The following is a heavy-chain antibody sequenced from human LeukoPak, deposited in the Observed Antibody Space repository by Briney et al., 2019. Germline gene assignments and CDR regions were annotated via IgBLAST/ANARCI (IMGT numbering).Heavy chain of an antibody. CDR2: MYYSGNG. J-gene: IGHJ3*01. Sequence: SETLSLTCTVSGGSISTYFWTWLRQPPGKPLEWIGYMYYSGNGNYNPSLKSRGTISVDTSKNQFSLELTSVTDADTAVYYCARGDRDYDAFDVWGHGTPVTVSS. V-gene: IGHV4-59*01. CDR1: GGSISTYF. D-gene: IGHD3-10*01. CDR3: ARGDRDYDAFDV.